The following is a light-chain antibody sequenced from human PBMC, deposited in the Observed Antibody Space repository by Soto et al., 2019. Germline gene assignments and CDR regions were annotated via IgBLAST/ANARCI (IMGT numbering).Light chain of an antibody. CDR2: EGS. CDR3: CSYAGSSTWV. V-gene: IGLV2-23*01. Sequence: QSVLTQPASVSGSPGESITISCIGTKNDIGSYRFVSWCQQHPGEAPKLMISEGSKRPSGTSNRFSGSKSGNTASLRISGLQAEDEADYYCCSYAGSSTWVFGGGTKLTVL. CDR1: KNDIGSYRF. J-gene: IGLJ3*02.